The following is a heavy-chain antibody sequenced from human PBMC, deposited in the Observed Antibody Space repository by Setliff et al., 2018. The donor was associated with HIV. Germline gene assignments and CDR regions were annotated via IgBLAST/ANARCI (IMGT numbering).Heavy chain of an antibody. CDR2: IIPILGIA. CDR1: GGTFSSYA. Sequence: SVKVSCKASGGTFSSYAISWVRQAPGQGLEWMGTIIPILGIAKYTQKFQGRVTITADESTSTAYMELKGLRSEDTAIYYCARPFDYGDYGSLDYWGQGTLVTVSS. J-gene: IGHJ4*02. CDR3: ARPFDYGDYGSLDY. D-gene: IGHD4-17*01. V-gene: IGHV1-69*04.